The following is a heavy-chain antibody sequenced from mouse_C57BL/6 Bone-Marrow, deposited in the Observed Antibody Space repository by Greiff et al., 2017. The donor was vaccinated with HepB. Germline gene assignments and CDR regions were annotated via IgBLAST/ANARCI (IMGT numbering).Heavy chain of an antibody. J-gene: IGHJ4*01. CDR1: GYSITSGYY. CDR2: ISYDGSN. CDR3: ARDGYYVYYYAMDY. D-gene: IGHD2-3*01. V-gene: IGHV3-6*01. Sequence: VQLKESGPGLVKPSQSLSLTCSVTGYSITSGYYWNWIRQFPGNKLEWMGYISYDGSNNYNPSLKNRISITRDTSKNQFFLKLNSVTTEDTATYYCARDGYYVYYYAMDYWGQGTSVTVSS.